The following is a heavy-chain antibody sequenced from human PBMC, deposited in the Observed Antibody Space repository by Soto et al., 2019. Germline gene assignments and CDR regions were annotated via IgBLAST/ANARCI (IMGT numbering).Heavy chain of an antibody. D-gene: IGHD1-26*01. CDR1: CFSVSSNY. J-gene: IGHJ5*02. V-gene: IGHV3-53*01. CDR3: ARHRHPRGTVGATSPLDP. CDR2: HYSGGRT. Sequence: ASLRLSCAISCFSVSSNYLSWVGQAQGNGLEWVSVHYSGGRTYYADSVQGRFTISRDKSNNTLYLQMRRVRAEDTAVYFYARHRHPRGTVGATSPLDPWGQGTQVTVSS.